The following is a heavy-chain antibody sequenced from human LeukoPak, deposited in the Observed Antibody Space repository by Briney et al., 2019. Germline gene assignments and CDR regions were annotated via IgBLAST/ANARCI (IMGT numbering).Heavy chain of an antibody. J-gene: IGHJ4*02. Sequence: ASVKVSCKASGYTFTSYYMHWVRQAPGQGLEWMGIISPSGGSTSYAQKFQGRVTMTRDMSTSTVYMELSSLRSEDTAVYYCATERIVGASFDYWGQGTLVTVSS. CDR2: ISPSGGST. V-gene: IGHV1-46*01. CDR3: ATERIVGASFDY. D-gene: IGHD1-26*01. CDR1: GYTFTSYY.